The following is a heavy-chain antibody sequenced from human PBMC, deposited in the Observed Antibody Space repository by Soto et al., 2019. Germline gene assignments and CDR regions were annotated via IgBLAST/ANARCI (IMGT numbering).Heavy chain of an antibody. D-gene: IGHD4-17*01. CDR1: GGSISSYY. Sequence: LSLTCTVSGGSISSYYWSWIRQPPGKGLEWIGYIYYSGSTNYNPSLKSRVTISVDTSKNQFSLKLSSVTAADTAVYYCARGDYVPHSGSDYFDYWGQGTLVTVSS. CDR3: ARGDYVPHSGSDYFDY. V-gene: IGHV4-59*01. J-gene: IGHJ4*02. CDR2: IYYSGST.